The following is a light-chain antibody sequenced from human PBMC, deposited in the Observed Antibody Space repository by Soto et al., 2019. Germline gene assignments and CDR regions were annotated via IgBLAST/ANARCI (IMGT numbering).Light chain of an antibody. Sequence: IVLTQSPATLSLSPGERAALSCRASQSVSTSLAWYQHKPGQAPRLFIYDASKRAPGIPARFSGSGSGTDFTITISILEPEDFAVYYCQVRDVWPSFGQGTKVEIK. CDR3: QVRDVWPS. CDR2: DAS. J-gene: IGKJ1*01. V-gene: IGKV3-11*01. CDR1: QSVSTS.